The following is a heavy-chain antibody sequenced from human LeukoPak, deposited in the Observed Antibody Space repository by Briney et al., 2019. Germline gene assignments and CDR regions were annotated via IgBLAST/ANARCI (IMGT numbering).Heavy chain of an antibody. CDR3: AKGAYDSSGYYPPYFDY. J-gene: IGHJ4*02. V-gene: IGHV3-23*01. CDR2: ISVSGGSQ. CDR1: GLTFSGYA. D-gene: IGHD3-22*01. Sequence: GGSLRLSCAASGLTFSGYAMSWFRQAPGKGLKWVSPISVSGGSQYYADSVKGRFTISRDNSKNTLYLQMNSLRAEDTAVYYCAKGAYDSSGYYPPYFDYWGQGTLVTVSS.